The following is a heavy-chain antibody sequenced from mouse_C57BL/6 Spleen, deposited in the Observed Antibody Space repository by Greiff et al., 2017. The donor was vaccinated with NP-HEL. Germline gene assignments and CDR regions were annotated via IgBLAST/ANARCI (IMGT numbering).Heavy chain of an antibody. J-gene: IGHJ3*01. CDR3: ARPYYSPLGFAY. CDR2: ISDGGSYT. CDR1: GFTFSSYA. Sequence: EVKVVESGGGLVKPGGSLKLSCAASGFTFSSYAMSWVRQTPEKRLEWVATISDGGSYTYYPDNVKGRFTISRDNAKNNLYLQMSHLKSEDTAMYYCARPYYSPLGFAYWGQGTLVTVSA. V-gene: IGHV5-4*03. D-gene: IGHD2-12*01.